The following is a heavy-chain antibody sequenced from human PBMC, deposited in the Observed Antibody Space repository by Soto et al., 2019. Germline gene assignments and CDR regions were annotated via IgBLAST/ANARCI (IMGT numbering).Heavy chain of an antibody. J-gene: IGHJ4*02. V-gene: IGHV4-34*01. CDR3: SSYGDYERMDY. CDR1: GGSFRGYY. D-gene: IGHD4-17*01. Sequence: QVQLQQWGAGLLKTSETLSLTYAVYGGSFRGYYWSWISQPPGKGLEWMGEINHSGSTNYNPSLKRRVTISVDTSKNQFSLNLSSVTDADTAVYYCSSYGDYERMDYWGQGTLVTVSS. CDR2: INHSGST.